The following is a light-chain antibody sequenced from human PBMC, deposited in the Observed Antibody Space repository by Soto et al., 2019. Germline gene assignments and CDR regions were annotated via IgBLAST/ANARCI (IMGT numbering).Light chain of an antibody. J-gene: IGLJ2*01. V-gene: IGLV1-36*01. CDR3: AAWDDSLNGVV. CDR2: YDD. Sequence: QSVLTQPPSVSEAPRQRVTISCSGTSSNIGNNAVNWYQQLPGKAPKLLIYYDDLLPSGVSDRFSGSRSGTSASLDISGLRSEDEADYYCAAWDDSLNGVVFGGGTKVTVL. CDR1: SSNIGNNA.